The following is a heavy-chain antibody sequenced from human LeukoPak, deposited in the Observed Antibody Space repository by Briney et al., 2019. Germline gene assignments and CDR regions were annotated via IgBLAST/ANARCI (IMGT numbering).Heavy chain of an antibody. Sequence: GGSLRLSCAASGFTFSSHTMNWVRQAPGKGLEWVSCISSNVNKIYYAESVRGRFTVSRDNAGNSLSLQMDSLRAEDTAVYYCTRELLSLHQGLDSWGQGTLVTVSS. CDR1: GFTFSSHT. V-gene: IGHV3-21*01. D-gene: IGHD2/OR15-2a*01. CDR3: TRELLSLHQGLDS. CDR2: ISSNVNKI. J-gene: IGHJ5*01.